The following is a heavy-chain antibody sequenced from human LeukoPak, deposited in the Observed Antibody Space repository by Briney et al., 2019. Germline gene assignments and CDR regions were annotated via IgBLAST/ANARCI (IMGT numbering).Heavy chain of an antibody. D-gene: IGHD3-22*01. CDR2: IYTSGST. CDR3: ARDRYHYDSTGYYYNDY. CDR1: GGSISSYY. J-gene: IGHJ4*02. V-gene: IGHV4-4*07. Sequence: SETLSLTCTVSGGSISSYYWSWIRQPAGKGLEWIGRIYTSGSTNYNPSLKSRVTMSVDTSKNQFSLKLSSVTAADTAVYYCARDRYHYDSTGYYYNDYWGQGTLVTVSS.